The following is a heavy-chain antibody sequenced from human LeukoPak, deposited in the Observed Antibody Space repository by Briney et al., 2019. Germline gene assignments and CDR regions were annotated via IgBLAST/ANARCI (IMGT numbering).Heavy chain of an antibody. J-gene: IGHJ4*02. CDR2: IYASGTA. Sequence: SETLSLTCGVYGGSFSGYYWSWIRQPAGKGLEWIGRIYASGTANYNPSLKSRVTISIGTSKNQFSLKLSSVTAADTAVYYCAREDPKRDYYGSGSYKYWGQGTLVTVSS. CDR3: AREDPKRDYYGSGSYKY. V-gene: IGHV4-4*07. CDR1: GGSFSGYY. D-gene: IGHD3-10*01.